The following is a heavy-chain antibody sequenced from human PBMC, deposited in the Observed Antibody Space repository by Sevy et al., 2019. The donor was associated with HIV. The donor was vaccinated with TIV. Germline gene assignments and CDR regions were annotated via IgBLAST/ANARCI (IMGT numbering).Heavy chain of an antibody. D-gene: IGHD5-12*01. J-gene: IGHJ4*02. CDR3: AKGIRRDGYTRTDHFDY. CDR2: ISYDGSNK. CDR1: GFTFSSYG. Sequence: GGSLRLSCAASGFTFSSYGMHWVRQAPGKGLEWVAVISYDGSNKYYADSVKGRFTISRDNSKNTLYLQMNSLRAEDTAVCYCAKGIRRDGYTRTDHFDYWGQGTLVTVSS. V-gene: IGHV3-30*18.